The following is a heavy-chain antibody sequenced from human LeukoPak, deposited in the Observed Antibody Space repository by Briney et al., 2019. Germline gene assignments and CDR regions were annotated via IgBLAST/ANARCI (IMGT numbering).Heavy chain of an antibody. CDR2: MSGSGGST. V-gene: IGHV3-23*01. CDR1: GFTFSSYA. Sequence: GGSLRLSCAASGFTFSSYAMSWVRQAPGKGLEWLSAMSGSGGSTYYADSVKGRFTISRDNSKNTLYLQMNSLRAEDTAVYYCAKRPPGYYYGMDVWGQGTTVTVSS. J-gene: IGHJ6*02. CDR3: AKRPPGYYYGMDV.